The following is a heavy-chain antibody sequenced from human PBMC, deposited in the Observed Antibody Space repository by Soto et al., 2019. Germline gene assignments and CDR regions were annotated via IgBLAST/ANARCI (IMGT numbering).Heavy chain of an antibody. J-gene: IGHJ4*02. D-gene: IGHD6-13*01. CDR1: GYTFTGYY. Sequence: ASVKVSCKASGYTFTGYYMHWVRQAPGQGLEWMGWINPNSGGTNYAQKFQGWVTMTRDTSISTAYMELSRLRSDDTAVYYCARDPRWDSSSWPYYFDYWGQGTLVTVSS. V-gene: IGHV1-2*04. CDR2: INPNSGGT. CDR3: ARDPRWDSSSWPYYFDY.